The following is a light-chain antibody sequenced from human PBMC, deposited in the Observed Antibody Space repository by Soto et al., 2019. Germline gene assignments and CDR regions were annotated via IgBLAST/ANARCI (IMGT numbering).Light chain of an antibody. V-gene: IGLV2-14*01. CDR2: DVN. J-gene: IGLJ3*02. CDR3: SSYTSSSTLVV. Sequence: QSVLTQPASVSGSPGQSITISCTGTSSDGGGYNYVSWYQQHPGKAPKLIIYDVNNRPSGVSNRFSGSKSGNTASLTISGLQAEDEADYYCSSYTSSSTLVVFGGGTKVTVL. CDR1: SSDGGGYNY.